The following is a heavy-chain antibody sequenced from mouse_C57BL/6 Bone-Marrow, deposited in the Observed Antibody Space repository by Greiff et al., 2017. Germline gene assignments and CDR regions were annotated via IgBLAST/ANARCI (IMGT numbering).Heavy chain of an antibody. CDR2: INPGSGGT. J-gene: IGHJ1*03. D-gene: IGHD2-4*01. CDR1: GYAFTNYL. CDR3: AREEDYDPYFDV. Sequence: QVQLQQSGAELVRPGTSVKVSCKASGYAFTNYLIEWVKQRPGQGLEWIGVINPGSGGTNYNEKFKGKATLTADKSSSTAYMQLSSLTSEDSAVYFCAREEDYDPYFDVWGTGTTVTVSS. V-gene: IGHV1-54*01.